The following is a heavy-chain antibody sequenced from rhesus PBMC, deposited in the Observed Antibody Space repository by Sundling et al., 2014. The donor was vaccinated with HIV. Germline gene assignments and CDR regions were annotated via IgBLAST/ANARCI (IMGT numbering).Heavy chain of an antibody. D-gene: IGHD5-24*01. J-gene: IGHJ4*01. CDR1: GGSISDSYR. CDR3: ARTHTVGTYFDY. Sequence: QVQLQESGPGVVKPSETLSLTCGVSGGSISDSYRWTWIRQFPGKGLEWIGRISGSGGSTDYNPSLKSRVTISADTSKNQFSLKLTSVTAADTAVYYCARTHTVGTYFDYWGQGVLVTVSS. V-gene: IGHV4-173*01. CDR2: ISGSGGST.